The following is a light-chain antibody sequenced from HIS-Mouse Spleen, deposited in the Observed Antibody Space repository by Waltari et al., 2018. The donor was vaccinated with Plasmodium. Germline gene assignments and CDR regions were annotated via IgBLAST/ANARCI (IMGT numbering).Light chain of an antibody. CDR2: GAS. J-gene: IGKJ1*01. Sequence: IVMTQSPATLSVSPGERATHSCRASQSVSSNLAWYQQKPGQAPRLLIYGASTRATGIPARFSGSGSGTEVTLTISSMQSEDFAVYYCQQYNNWPQTFGQGTKVEIK. V-gene: IGKV3-15*01. CDR3: QQYNNWPQT. CDR1: QSVSSN.